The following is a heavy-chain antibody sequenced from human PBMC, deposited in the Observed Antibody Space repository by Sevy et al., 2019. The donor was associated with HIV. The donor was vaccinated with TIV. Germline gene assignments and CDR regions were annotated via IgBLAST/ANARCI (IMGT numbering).Heavy chain of an antibody. CDR1: GFTFSSYA. V-gene: IGHV3-23*01. CDR2: ISGSGGST. D-gene: IGHD3-3*01. J-gene: IGHJ4*02. CDR3: ANDGKVVSMWEPVTSDYFDY. Sequence: GGSLRLSCAASGFTFSSYAMSWVRQAPGKGLEWVSAISGSGGSTCYADSVKGRFTISRDNSKNTLYLQMNSLRAEDTAVYYCANDGKVVSMWEPVTSDYFDYWGQGTLVTVSS.